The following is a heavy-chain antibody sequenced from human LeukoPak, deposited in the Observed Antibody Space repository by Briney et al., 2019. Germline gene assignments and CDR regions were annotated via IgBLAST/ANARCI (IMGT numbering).Heavy chain of an antibody. V-gene: IGHV4-4*07. J-gene: IGHJ6*03. Sequence: SATPSLTCAVSGGSLSSHYWSWIRQPAGKGLEWIGRIYASGTTTYNPSLKSRVTLSIDTSKSQFSLNLTSVTAADTAVYYCARGGYYYLDVWGKGTTVTVSS. CDR3: ARGGYYYLDV. CDR2: IYASGTT. CDR1: GGSLSSHY.